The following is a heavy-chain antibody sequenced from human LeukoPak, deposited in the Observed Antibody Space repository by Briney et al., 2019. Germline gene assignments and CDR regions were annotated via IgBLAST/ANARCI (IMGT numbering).Heavy chain of an antibody. CDR3: VIDSSSWYNYFDP. J-gene: IGHJ5*02. D-gene: IGHD6-13*01. V-gene: IGHV1-24*01. CDR1: GYTLTELS. Sequence: ASVKVSCKVSGYTLTELSMHWVRQAPGKGLEWMGGFDPGDGETIYAQKFQGRVTMTEDTSTDTAYMELSSLRSEDTAVYYCVIDSSSWYNYFDPWGQGTLVTVSS. CDR2: FDPGDGET.